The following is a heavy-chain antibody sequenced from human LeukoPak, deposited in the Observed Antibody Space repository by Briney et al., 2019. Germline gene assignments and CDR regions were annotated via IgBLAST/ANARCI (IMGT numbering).Heavy chain of an antibody. Sequence: GGSLRLSCAASGFAFSTYWMSWVRQAPGKGLEWVANIKQDGSEKYYVDSVKGRFTISRDNAKNSLYPQMNSLRAEDTAVYYCAREMGSTYYDFWSGYRANWFDPWGQGTLVTVSS. CDR3: AREMGSTYYDFWSGYRANWFDP. D-gene: IGHD3-3*01. J-gene: IGHJ5*02. CDR1: GFAFSTYW. V-gene: IGHV3-7*01. CDR2: IKQDGSEK.